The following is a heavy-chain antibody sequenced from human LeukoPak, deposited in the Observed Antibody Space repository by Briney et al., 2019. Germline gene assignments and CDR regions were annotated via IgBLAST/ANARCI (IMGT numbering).Heavy chain of an antibody. CDR3: ARAYCSGGSGLGENDAFDI. Sequence: GASVKVSCKASGYTFTSYGISWVRQAPGQGLEWMGWISAYNGNTNYAQKLQGRVTMTTDTSTSTAYMELRSLRSDDTAVYYCARAYCSGGSGLGENDAFDIWGQGTMVTVSS. CDR1: GYTFTSYG. V-gene: IGHV1-18*01. J-gene: IGHJ3*02. D-gene: IGHD2-15*01. CDR2: ISAYNGNT.